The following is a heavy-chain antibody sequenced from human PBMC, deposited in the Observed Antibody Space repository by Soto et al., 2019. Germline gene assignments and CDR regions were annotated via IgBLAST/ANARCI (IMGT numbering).Heavy chain of an antibody. CDR2: ISGYADTT. Sequence: EVQLLESGGGLVQPGGSLRLSCAASGFTFSNYGMDWVRQAPGKGLEWVSFISGYADTTYYADSVKARFAISRDNSKNTLWLQMNNLRAEDTAIYYCAKSFTASSVWRSYRHKTHFDYWGQGALVTVSS. D-gene: IGHD2-21*01. V-gene: IGHV3-23*01. CDR1: GFTFSNYG. CDR3: AKSFTASSVWRSYRHKTHFDY. J-gene: IGHJ4*02.